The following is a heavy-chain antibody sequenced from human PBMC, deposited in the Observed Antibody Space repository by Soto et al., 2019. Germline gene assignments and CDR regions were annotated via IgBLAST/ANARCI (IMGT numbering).Heavy chain of an antibody. CDR2: IFHSGST. V-gene: IGHV4-31*03. J-gene: IGHJ5*02. Sequence: QVQLQESGPGLVKPSQTLSLTCTVSGSSITSGGHYWGWIRQLPGKGLEWIAYIFHSGSTSYNPSLKSRLTISVDTSKNQFSLKLSSVTAVDTAVYYCARGGQEDNYFDPWGQGTLVTVSS. CDR3: ARGGQEDNYFDP. CDR1: GSSITSGGHY.